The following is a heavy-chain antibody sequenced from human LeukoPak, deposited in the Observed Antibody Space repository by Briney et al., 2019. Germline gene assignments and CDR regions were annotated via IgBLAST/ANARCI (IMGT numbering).Heavy chain of an antibody. CDR2: ISSSGSTI. J-gene: IGHJ4*02. CDR1: GFTFSSYE. CDR3: ASTSGFSGSGFDY. V-gene: IGHV3-48*03. D-gene: IGHD3-10*01. Sequence: GGSLRLSCAASGFTFSSYEMNWVRQAPGKGLERVSYISSSGSTIYYADSVKGRFTISRDNAKNSLYLQMNSLRAEDTAVYYCASTSGFSGSGFDYWGQGTLVTVSS.